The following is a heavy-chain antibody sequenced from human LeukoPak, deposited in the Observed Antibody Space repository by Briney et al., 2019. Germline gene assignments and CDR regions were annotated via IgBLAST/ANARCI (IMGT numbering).Heavy chain of an antibody. CDR1: GFTFSSYG. CDR3: ARYGGYPLFDY. V-gene: IGHV3-7*05. CDR2: IKQDGSEK. D-gene: IGHD4-23*01. J-gene: IGHJ4*02. Sequence: PGRSLRLSCAASGFTFSSYGMHWVRQAPGKGLEWVAKIKQDGSEKFYVDSVKGRFTISRDNAKNSLYLQMNSLRAEDTAVYYCARYGGYPLFDYWGQGTLVTVSS.